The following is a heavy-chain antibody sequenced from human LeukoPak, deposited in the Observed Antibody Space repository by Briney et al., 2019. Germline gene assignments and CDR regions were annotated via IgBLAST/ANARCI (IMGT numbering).Heavy chain of an antibody. Sequence: SDTLSLICSVSGGSISSYYWSWIRQPPGKGLECIGYIYYSGSTNYNPTLKSRVTISPDTSKKQLSLKLTSLTAADTGVYYCARRRVGEAATWDAFDIWGQGTMVTVSS. J-gene: IGHJ3*02. D-gene: IGHD3-16*01. CDR3: ARRRVGEAATWDAFDI. V-gene: IGHV4-59*07. CDR2: IYYSGST. CDR1: GGSISSYY.